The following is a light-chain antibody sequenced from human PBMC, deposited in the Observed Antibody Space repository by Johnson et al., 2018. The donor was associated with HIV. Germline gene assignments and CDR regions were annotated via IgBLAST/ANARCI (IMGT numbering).Light chain of an antibody. Sequence: QSVLTQPPSVSAAPGQKVTISCSGSSSNIGNNYVSWYQQLPGTAPKLLIYDNNKRPSGIPDRFSGSKSGTSATLGITGLQTGAEADYYCGKWDSSLSAFSVFGTGTKVTVL. CDR1: SSNIGNNY. J-gene: IGLJ1*01. V-gene: IGLV1-51*01. CDR2: DNN. CDR3: GKWDSSLSAFSV.